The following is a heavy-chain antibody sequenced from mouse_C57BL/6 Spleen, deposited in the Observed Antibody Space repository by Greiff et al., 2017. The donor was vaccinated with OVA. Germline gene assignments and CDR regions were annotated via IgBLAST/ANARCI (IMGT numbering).Heavy chain of an antibody. J-gene: IGHJ2*01. D-gene: IGHD3-2*02. CDR2: ISYDGSN. CDR1: GYSITSGYY. Sequence: EVKLVESGPGLVKPSQSLSLTCSVTGYSITSGYYWNWIRQFPGNKLEWVGYISYDGSNNYNPSLKNRISITSDTSKNQCVLRLNSVTTEDTATYYCARDLSQLRQGVFDYWGQGTTLTVSS. V-gene: IGHV3-6*01. CDR3: ARDLSQLRQGVFDY.